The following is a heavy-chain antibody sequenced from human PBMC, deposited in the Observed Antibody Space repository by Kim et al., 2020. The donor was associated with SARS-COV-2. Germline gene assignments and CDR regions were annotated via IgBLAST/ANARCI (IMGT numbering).Heavy chain of an antibody. Sequence: SETLSLTCTVSGCSVSSGSYYWSWNRQPPGKGLEWIGYIYYSGSTNYNPSHKSRVTISVDTSKNQFSLKLSSVTAADTAVYYCARDEGSGRLRPNYYYG. CDR2: IYYSGST. CDR3: ARDEGSGRLRPNYYYG. J-gene: IGHJ6*01. V-gene: IGHV4-61*01. D-gene: IGHD6-19*01. CDR1: GCSVSSGSYY.